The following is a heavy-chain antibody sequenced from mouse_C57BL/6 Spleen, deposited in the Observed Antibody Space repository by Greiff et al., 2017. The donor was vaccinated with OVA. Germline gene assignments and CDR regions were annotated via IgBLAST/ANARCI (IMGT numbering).Heavy chain of an antibody. CDR1: GFTFSDYG. CDR2: ISSGSSTI. CDR3: ASQAFYYFDY. D-gene: IGHD3-2*02. J-gene: IGHJ2*01. Sequence: EVQVVESGGGLVKPGGSLKLSCAASGFTFSDYGMHWVRQAPEKGLEWVAYISSGSSTIYYADTVKGRFTISRDNAKNTLFLQMTSLRSEDTAMYYCASQAFYYFDYWGQGTTLTVSS. V-gene: IGHV5-17*01.